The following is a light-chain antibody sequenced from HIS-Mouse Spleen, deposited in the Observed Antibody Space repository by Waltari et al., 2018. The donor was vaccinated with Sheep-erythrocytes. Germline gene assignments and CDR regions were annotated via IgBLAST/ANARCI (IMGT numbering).Light chain of an antibody. Sequence: QSALTQPASVSGSPGQSITISCTGTSSDVGGYNYVSWYQQHPGKAPKRMIYEVSNRPSGVSKRCAGSKSGNTASLTISGLQAEDEADYYCSSYTSSSTQVFGGGTKLTVL. V-gene: IGLV2-14*01. CDR3: SSYTSSSTQV. J-gene: IGLJ2*01. CDR2: EVS. CDR1: SSDVGGYNY.